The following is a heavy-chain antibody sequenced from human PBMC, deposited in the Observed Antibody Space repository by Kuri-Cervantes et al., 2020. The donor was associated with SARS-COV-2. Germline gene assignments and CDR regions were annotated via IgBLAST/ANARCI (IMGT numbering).Heavy chain of an antibody. V-gene: IGHV4-39*07. D-gene: IGHD3-10*01. CDR3: ARDPFGGSGSYYNGNGFDP. J-gene: IGHJ5*02. CDR1: GGSISSSSYY. Sequence: SETLSLTCTVSGGSISSSSYYWGWIRQPPGKGLEWIGSIYYSGSTYYNPSLKSRVTISVDTSKNQFSLKLSSVTAADTAVYYCARDPFGGSGSYYNGNGFDPWGQGTLVTVSS. CDR2: IYYSGST.